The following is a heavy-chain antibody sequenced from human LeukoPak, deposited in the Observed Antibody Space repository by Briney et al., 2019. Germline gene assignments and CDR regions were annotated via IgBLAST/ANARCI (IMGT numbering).Heavy chain of an antibody. D-gene: IGHD6-19*01. CDR1: GYTFTSNN. Sequence: ASVKVSCKASGYTFTSNNINWVRQAPGQGLEWMGWMDPNSADTAYAQKFQGRVAMTRDTSISTAYMVLSSLRSEDTAVYYCARADTSGWFVDYWGQGTLVTVSS. J-gene: IGHJ4*02. CDR2: MDPNSADT. V-gene: IGHV1-8*01. CDR3: ARADTSGWFVDY.